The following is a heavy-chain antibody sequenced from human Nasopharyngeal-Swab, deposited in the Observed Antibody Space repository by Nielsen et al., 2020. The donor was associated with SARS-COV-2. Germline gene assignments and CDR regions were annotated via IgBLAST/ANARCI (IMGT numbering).Heavy chain of an antibody. D-gene: IGHD3-3*01. Sequence: GGSLRLSCAASGFTFSSYAMHWVRQAPGMGLEWVSVVYAGGSTFYADSVKGRFTISRDNSKNKLYLQMNNLRPEDTAMYYCASPVFGVVSDAFDLWGQGTMVTVSS. CDR3: ASPVFGVVSDAFDL. V-gene: IGHV3-53*01. CDR1: GFTFSSYA. J-gene: IGHJ3*01. CDR2: VYAGGST.